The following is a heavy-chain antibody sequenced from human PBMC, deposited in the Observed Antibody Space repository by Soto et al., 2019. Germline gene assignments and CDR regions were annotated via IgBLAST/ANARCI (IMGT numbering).Heavy chain of an antibody. D-gene: IGHD6-25*01. CDR1: RFTFSSDA. J-gene: IGHJ3*02. CDR3: ATDAGGSGYACDI. CDR2: IWNDGSNK. V-gene: IGHV3-33*01. Sequence: QVQLVQSGGGVVQPGRSLRLSCAASRFTFSSDAIHWVRQAPGKGLEWVAFIWNDGSNKYYADSVRGRAIITRDNSENTAYLQMNSLRAEDTAVYFCATDAGGSGYACDIWGQGTMVTVSS.